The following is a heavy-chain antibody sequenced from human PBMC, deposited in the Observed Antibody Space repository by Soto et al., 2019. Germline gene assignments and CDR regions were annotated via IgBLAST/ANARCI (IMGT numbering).Heavy chain of an antibody. CDR3: ARGYGSGSYRWGNWFDP. V-gene: IGHV1-18*01. CDR2: ISADNGNT. CDR1: RYTFSNYG. Sequence: ASVKVSCKTSRYTFSNYGINWLRQDPEQRLEWMGWISADNGNTNYSQKPQGRVSITRDTSARTAYMELSSLRSEDTAVYYCARGYGSGSYRWGNWFDPWGQGTLVTVSS. J-gene: IGHJ5*02. D-gene: IGHD3-10*01.